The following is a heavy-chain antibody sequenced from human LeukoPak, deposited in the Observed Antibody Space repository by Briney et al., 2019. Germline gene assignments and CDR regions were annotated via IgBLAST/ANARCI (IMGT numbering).Heavy chain of an antibody. V-gene: IGHV1-2*02. Sequence: GASVKVSCKASGYTFTDYYIHWVRQAPGQGLEWMGWINPNSGGTNYAQKFQGRVTMTRDTSISTAYMELSRLRSDDTAVYYCARESWNTVKARGWFDPWGQGTLVTVSS. CDR2: INPNSGGT. CDR3: ARESWNTVKARGWFDP. D-gene: IGHD1-1*01. CDR1: GYTFTDYY. J-gene: IGHJ5*02.